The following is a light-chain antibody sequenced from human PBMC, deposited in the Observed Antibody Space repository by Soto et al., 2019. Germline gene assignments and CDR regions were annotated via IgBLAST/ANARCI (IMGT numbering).Light chain of an antibody. J-gene: IGKJ2*01. V-gene: IGKV3-15*01. CDR1: QSVSIN. CDR2: GAS. Sequence: EIVMTQSPATLSVSPGQRATLSCRASQSVSINLAWYQQKPGQPPRLLIYGASTRATGIPASFSGSGSGTEFTLTISSLQSEDFAVYYCQQYNNGPPYTFCQGTKLEIK. CDR3: QQYNNGPPYT.